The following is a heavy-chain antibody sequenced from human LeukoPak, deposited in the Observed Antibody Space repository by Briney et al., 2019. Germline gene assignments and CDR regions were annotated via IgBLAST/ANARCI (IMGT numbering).Heavy chain of an antibody. Sequence: SETLSLTCAVYGGSFSGYYWSWIRQPPGKGLEWIGEINHSGSTNYNPSLKSRVTISKDPSKNQFSLDLTSVTAADTAVYYCAAHSWNHGESYWGQGTRVAVSS. CDR3: AAHSWNHGESY. CDR2: INHSGST. CDR1: GGSFSGYY. D-gene: IGHD1-14*01. V-gene: IGHV4-34*01. J-gene: IGHJ4*02.